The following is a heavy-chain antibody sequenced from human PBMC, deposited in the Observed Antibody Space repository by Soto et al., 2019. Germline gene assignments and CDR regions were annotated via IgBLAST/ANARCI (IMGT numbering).Heavy chain of an antibody. CDR3: ASAGDVPYYYYGRDG. CDR1: GYTFTRYG. Sequence: QVHLVQSGAEVKKPGASVKVSCKTSGYTFTRYGISWVRQAPGQGLEWMGWISGYDGRTNFAQKVQDRVTMTPDTSANTVYKAPRSLRADATAVYYCASAGDVPYYYYGRDGWGQGTTVTVSS. D-gene: IGHD2-21*02. J-gene: IGHJ6*02. V-gene: IGHV1-18*01. CDR2: ISGYDGRT.